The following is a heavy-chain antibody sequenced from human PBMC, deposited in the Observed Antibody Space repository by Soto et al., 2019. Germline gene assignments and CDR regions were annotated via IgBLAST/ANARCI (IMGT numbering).Heavy chain of an antibody. CDR2: MSCDGSDT. V-gene: IGHV3-30*03. D-gene: IGHD2-15*01. Sequence: QVQLVESVGGVVQPGRSMRLSCVGSGFIFSNNGMQWVRQTPGKGLEWVAFMSCDGSDTFYADSVKGRFTISRDNSKNTLFLHMSILRADDTAMYYCTLGRVADSPLDPWGQGTLVTVST. J-gene: IGHJ5*02. CDR3: TLGRVADSPLDP. CDR1: GFIFSNNG.